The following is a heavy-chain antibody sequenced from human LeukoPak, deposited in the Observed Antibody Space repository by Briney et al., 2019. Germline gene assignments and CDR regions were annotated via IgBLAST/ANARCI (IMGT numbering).Heavy chain of an antibody. V-gene: IGHV1-2*02. Sequence: ASVKVSCKASGYTFTNYYLHWVRQAPGQGLEWMGWINPNSGDTNYAQRFQGRVTLTRDTSISTAYMELTRLRSDDTAVYYCARYGDTAPFDYWGQGTLVTVSS. D-gene: IGHD5-18*01. CDR3: ARYGDTAPFDY. J-gene: IGHJ4*02. CDR2: INPNSGDT. CDR1: GYTFTNYY.